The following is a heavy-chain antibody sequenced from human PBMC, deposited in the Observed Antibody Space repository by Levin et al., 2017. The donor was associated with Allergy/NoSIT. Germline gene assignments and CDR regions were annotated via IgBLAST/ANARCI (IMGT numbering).Heavy chain of an antibody. CDR2: AYYTGGT. CDR3: AREPYYDYVMDV. J-gene: IGHJ6*02. CDR1: GGSISSTSHY. Sequence: KPSETLSLTCTVSGGSISSTSHYWGWIRQPPGKGLEWIGSAYYTGGTFYNPSLKSRVTMSVDTSKNQFSLKLSSVTAADTALYYCAREPYYDYVMDVWGQGTTVTVSS. V-gene: IGHV4-39*02.